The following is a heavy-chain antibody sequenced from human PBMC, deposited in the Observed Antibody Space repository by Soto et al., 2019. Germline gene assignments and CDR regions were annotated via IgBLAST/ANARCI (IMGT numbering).Heavy chain of an antibody. Sequence: SETLSLTCTVSGGSISSYYWSWIRQPPGKGLEWIGYIYYSGSTNYNPSLKSRVTISVDTSKNQFSLKLSSVTAADTAVYYCARVVCSGGSCYSDYWGQGTLVTVSS. CDR3: ARVVCSGGSCYSDY. J-gene: IGHJ4*02. CDR2: IYYSGST. CDR1: GGSISSYY. V-gene: IGHV4-59*01. D-gene: IGHD2-15*01.